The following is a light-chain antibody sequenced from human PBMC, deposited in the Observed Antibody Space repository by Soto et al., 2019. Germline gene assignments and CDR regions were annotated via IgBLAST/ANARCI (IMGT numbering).Light chain of an antibody. J-gene: IGLJ3*02. CDR2: DVI. Sequence: QSVLTQPRSVSGSPGQSVTISCTGTSSDVGTYTYVSWYQQHPGKAPKLIIYDVIKRPSGVPDRFSGSKSGNTASLTISGLRAEDEADYYCCSYAGNITWVFGGGTKLTVL. CDR3: CSYAGNITWV. CDR1: SSDVGTYTY. V-gene: IGLV2-11*01.